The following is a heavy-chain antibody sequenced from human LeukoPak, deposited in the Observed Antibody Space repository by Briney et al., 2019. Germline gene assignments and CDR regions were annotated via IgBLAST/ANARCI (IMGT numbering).Heavy chain of an antibody. D-gene: IGHD6-13*01. J-gene: IGHJ6*03. V-gene: IGHV3-21*01. CDR3: ARMGISAAAVVLYYYYYMDV. Sequence: GGSLRLSCAASGFTFSSYSMNWVRQAPGKGLEWVSSISSSSSYIYYADSVKGRFTISRDNAKNSLYLQMNSLRAEDTAVYYCARMGISAAAVVLYYYYYMDVWGKGTTVAVSS. CDR2: ISSSSSYI. CDR1: GFTFSSYS.